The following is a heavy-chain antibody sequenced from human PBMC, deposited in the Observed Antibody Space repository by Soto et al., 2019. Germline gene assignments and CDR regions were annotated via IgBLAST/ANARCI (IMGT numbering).Heavy chain of an antibody. CDR3: ARDKITGLFDY. D-gene: IGHD2-8*02. Sequence: SETLSLTCTVSGGSISSGDYYWSWIRQPPGKGLEWIGYIYHSGSTNYNPSLKSRVTISVDTSKNQFSLKLTSVTAADTAVYYCARDKITGLFDYWGQGTLVTVSS. J-gene: IGHJ4*02. CDR2: IYHSGST. V-gene: IGHV4-30-4*01. CDR1: GGSISSGDYY.